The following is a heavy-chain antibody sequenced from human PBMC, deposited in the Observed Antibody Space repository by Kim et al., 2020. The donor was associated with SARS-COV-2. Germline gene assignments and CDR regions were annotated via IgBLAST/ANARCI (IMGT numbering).Heavy chain of an antibody. CDR1: GFAVSSNY. CDR3: ARWDHYYYHY. V-gene: IGHV3-53*01. J-gene: IGHJ4*02. CDR2: IYSDGTT. Sequence: GGSLRLSCAASGFAVSSNYMSWVRQAPGKGLEWVSIIYSDGTTFYSDSVKGRFTISRDNSKNTLYLQMNTLRAEDTAVYYCARWDHYYYHYWGRGTLVTVSS. D-gene: IGHD1-26*01.